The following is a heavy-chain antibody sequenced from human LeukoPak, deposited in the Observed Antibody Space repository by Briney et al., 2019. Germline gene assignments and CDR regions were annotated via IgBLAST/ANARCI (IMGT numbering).Heavy chain of an antibody. D-gene: IGHD3-10*01. CDR3: ARSYYGSGSYYSFDH. CDR2: ISYSGST. V-gene: IGHV4-59*01. J-gene: IGHJ4*02. Sequence: SETLSLTCTVSGGSINRYYWSWIRQPPGKGLEWIGYISYSGSTSYNPSLKSRVTISVDTSKNQFSLKLTSVTAADTAVYYCARSYYGSGSYYSFDHWGQGSLVTVSS. CDR1: GGSINRYY.